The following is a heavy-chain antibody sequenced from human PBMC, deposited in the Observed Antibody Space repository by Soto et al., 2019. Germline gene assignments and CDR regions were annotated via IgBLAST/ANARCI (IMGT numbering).Heavy chain of an antibody. CDR1: GYTFTSYA. CDR3: ARRYYDFWSGYYRLDWFDP. Sequence: ASVKVSCKASGYTFTSYAMHWVRQAPGQRLEWMGWINAGNGSTKYSQKFQGRVTITRDTSASTAYMELSSLRSEDTAVYYCARRYYDFWSGYYRLDWFDPWGQGTLVTVSS. J-gene: IGHJ5*02. D-gene: IGHD3-3*01. V-gene: IGHV1-3*01. CDR2: INAGNGST.